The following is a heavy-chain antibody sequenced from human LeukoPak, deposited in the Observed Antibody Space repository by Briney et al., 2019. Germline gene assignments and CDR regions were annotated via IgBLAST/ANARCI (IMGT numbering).Heavy chain of an antibody. CDR2: IMPLFGTA. CDR3: ASGSLGDGYGVGDYYQYMDV. V-gene: IGHV1-69*05. D-gene: IGHD5-24*01. Sequence: SVKVSCKASGGTFNSYAISWVRQAPGQGLEWMGGIMPLFGTANYAQEFQGRVTFTTDESASTAYMEVSSLRYEDTAVYYCASGSLGDGYGVGDYYQYMDVWGKGTTVTVSS. CDR1: GGTFNSYA. J-gene: IGHJ6*03.